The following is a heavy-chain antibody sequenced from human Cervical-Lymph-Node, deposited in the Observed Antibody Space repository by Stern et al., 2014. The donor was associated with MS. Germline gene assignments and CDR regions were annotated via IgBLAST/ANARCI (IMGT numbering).Heavy chain of an antibody. CDR3: AKSTDYDFWSGYYNYFDY. J-gene: IGHJ4*02. Sequence: EVQLLESGGGLVQPGGSLRLSCAASRFTFSGYAMSWVRQAPGKGLEWVSSISTSGGSTYYADSVKGRFTISRDNSKNTLNLQMNSLRAEDTAVYYCAKSTDYDFWSGYYNYFDYWGQGTLVTVSS. CDR2: ISTSGGST. V-gene: IGHV3-23*01. CDR1: RFTFSGYA. D-gene: IGHD3-3*01.